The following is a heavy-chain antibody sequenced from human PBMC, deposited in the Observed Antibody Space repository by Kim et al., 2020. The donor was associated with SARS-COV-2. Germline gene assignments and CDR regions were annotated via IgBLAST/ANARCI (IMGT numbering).Heavy chain of an antibody. J-gene: IGHJ5*02. CDR2: IYYSDST. CDR1: GGSISSYY. CDR3: ARGARLTNWFDP. V-gene: IGHV4-59*13. Sequence: SETLSLTCTVSGGSISSYYWSWIRQPPRKGLEWNGYIYYSDSTNSNPSLKSRITISVATSKNQFSLKLSSVTAADTAVDYCARGARLTNWFDPWGQGNLGSVSP. D-gene: IGHD7-27*01.